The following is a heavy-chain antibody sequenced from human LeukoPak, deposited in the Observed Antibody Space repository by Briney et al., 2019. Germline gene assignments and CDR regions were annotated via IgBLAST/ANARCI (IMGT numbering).Heavy chain of an antibody. V-gene: IGHV4-59*08. CDR3: ASWRVYYFDY. D-gene: IGHD3-3*01. Sequence: SETLSLTCTVSGGSISSYYWSWIRQPPGKGLEWIGYIYYSGSTNYNPSLKSRVTISVDTSKNQFSLKLSSVTAADTAVYYCASWRVYYFDYWGQGTLVTVSS. CDR2: IYYSGST. J-gene: IGHJ4*02. CDR1: GGSISSYY.